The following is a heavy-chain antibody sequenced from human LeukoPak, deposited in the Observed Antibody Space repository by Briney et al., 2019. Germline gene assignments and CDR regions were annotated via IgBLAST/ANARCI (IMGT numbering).Heavy chain of an antibody. CDR3: AKYDSKWYEDF. Sequence: AGGSLRRSCAASGFTFSTYSMTWVRQAPGKGLEWVSSIRGSGSNTFYADSVKGRFTISRDNSKNTLYLQMNSLRAEDTAVYYCAKYDSKWYEDFWGQGSLVTVSS. V-gene: IGHV3-23*01. CDR2: IRGSGSNT. D-gene: IGHD6-13*01. J-gene: IGHJ4*02. CDR1: GFTFSTYS.